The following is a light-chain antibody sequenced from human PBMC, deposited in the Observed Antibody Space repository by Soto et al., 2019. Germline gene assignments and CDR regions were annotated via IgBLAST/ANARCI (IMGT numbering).Light chain of an antibody. J-gene: IGLJ2*01. CDR3: GTWDTSLSGGV. CDR2: DSD. Sequence: QSVLTQPPSVSAAPGQTVSISCSGNNSNIGNNYVSWYQHLPGTAPKLLIYDSDKRPSGIPDRFSGSKSGTSATLDITGLQTGDEADYYCGTWDTSLSGGVFGGGTKVTVL. CDR1: NSNIGNNY. V-gene: IGLV1-51*01.